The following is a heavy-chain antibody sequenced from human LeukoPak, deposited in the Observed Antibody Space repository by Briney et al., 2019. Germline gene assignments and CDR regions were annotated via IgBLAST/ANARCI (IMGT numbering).Heavy chain of an antibody. D-gene: IGHD6-6*01. CDR3: AKWKYSNSGIDDY. CDR1: GFTFSTYT. CDR2: SIGSGGSA. Sequence: PGGSLRLSCVASGFTFSTYTMNWIRQAPGKGLEWVSGSIGSGGSAFYADSVEGRFSISRDTSKNTLFLHMNNLRAGDTAVYYCAKWKYSNSGIDDYWGQGTLVTVSS. J-gene: IGHJ4*02. V-gene: IGHV3-23*01.